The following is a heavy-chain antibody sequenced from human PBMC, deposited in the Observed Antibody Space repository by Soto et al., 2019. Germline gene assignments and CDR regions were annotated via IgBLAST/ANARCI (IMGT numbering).Heavy chain of an antibody. Sequence: QLQLQESGPGLVKPSETLSLTCTVSGGSISSSSYYWGWIRQPPGKGLEWMGSIYYSGSTYYNPSLTRRVTISVDTSKNQFSLKLSSVTAADTAVYYCARRGSSSWYGYWGQGTLVTVSS. J-gene: IGHJ4*02. D-gene: IGHD6-13*01. CDR3: ARRGSSSWYGY. V-gene: IGHV4-39*01. CDR1: GGSISSSSYY. CDR2: IYYSGST.